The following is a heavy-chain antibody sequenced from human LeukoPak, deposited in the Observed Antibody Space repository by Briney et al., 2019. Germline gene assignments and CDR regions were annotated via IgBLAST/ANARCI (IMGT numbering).Heavy chain of an antibody. D-gene: IGHD2-15*01. J-gene: IGHJ4*02. Sequence: MPSETLSLTCGVSGYSITSGYYWGWIRQPPGKGLEWIGTIYHSGSTYYNPSLKSRVTISLDTSQNQFSLKLNSVTAADTAVYYCAREKGGAADYWGQGTQVTVSS. V-gene: IGHV4-38-2*02. CDR3: AREKGGAADY. CDR1: GYSITSGYY. CDR2: IYHSGST.